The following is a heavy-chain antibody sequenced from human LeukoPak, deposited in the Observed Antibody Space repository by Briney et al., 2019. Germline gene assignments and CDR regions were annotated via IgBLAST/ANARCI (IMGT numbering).Heavy chain of an antibody. V-gene: IGHV3-30*18. J-gene: IGHJ4*02. D-gene: IGHD2-2*01. CDR3: AKEGCSSASCYNFDY. CDR1: GFTFSSYG. CDR2: ISYDGSNK. Sequence: GRSLRLSCAASGFTFSSYGMHWVRQAPGKGLEWVAVISYDGSNKYYADSVKGRFTISRDNSKNTLYLQMNSLRAEDTAVYYCAKEGCSSASCYNFDYWGQGTLVTVSS.